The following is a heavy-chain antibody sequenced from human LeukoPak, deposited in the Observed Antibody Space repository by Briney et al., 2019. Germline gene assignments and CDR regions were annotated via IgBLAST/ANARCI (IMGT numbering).Heavy chain of an antibody. CDR1: GYIFTSYW. V-gene: IGHV5-51*01. CDR3: AKLSAYYDSSGYIAY. J-gene: IGHJ4*02. CDR2: NYPGDSDT. D-gene: IGHD3-22*01. Sequence: GESLNISCKCSGYIFTSYWIGWVRQMPGKGLEWMGVNYPGDSDTRYSPSFQGQVTISADKSISTAYLQWSSLKASDTAMYYCAKLSAYYDSSGYIAYWGQGTLVTVSS.